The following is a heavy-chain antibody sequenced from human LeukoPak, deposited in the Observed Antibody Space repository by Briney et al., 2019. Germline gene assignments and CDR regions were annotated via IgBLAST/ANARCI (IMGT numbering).Heavy chain of an antibody. J-gene: IGHJ4*02. CDR1: GFTFSSYA. CDR2: ISGSDGST. CDR3: AKNSVYSSGWYKGFDY. V-gene: IGHV3-23*01. D-gene: IGHD6-19*01. Sequence: QPGGSLRLSCAASGFTFSSYAMSWVRQAPGKGLEWVSAISGSDGSTYYADSVKGRFTISRDNSKNTLYLQMNSLRAEDTAVYYCAKNSVYSSGWYKGFDYWGQGTLVTVSS.